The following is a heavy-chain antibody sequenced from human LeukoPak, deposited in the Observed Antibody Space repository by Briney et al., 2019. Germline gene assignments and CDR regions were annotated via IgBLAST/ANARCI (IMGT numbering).Heavy chain of an antibody. D-gene: IGHD5-18*01. Sequence: SETLSLTCAGYGGSFSGYYWSWIRQPPGKGLEWIGEINHSGSTNYNPSLKSRVTISVDTSKNQFSLKLSSVTAADTAVYYCARGGYCYRLGANWFDPWGQGTLVTVSS. CDR1: GGSFSGYY. CDR3: ARGGYCYRLGANWFDP. CDR2: INHSGST. J-gene: IGHJ5*02. V-gene: IGHV4-34*01.